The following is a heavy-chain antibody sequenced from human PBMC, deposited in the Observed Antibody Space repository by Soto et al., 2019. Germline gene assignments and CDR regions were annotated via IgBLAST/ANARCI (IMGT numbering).Heavy chain of an antibody. CDR2: VFRSGSI. J-gene: IGHJ4*02. V-gene: IGHV4-61*01. D-gene: IGHD1-1*01. Sequence: SLTCNVSGGSMTTGSYFWSWIRQPPGKGLEWIGYVFRSGSINYSPSFKSRVTISIDTSKNQFSLMLKSVTAADTAVYFCARARNRYFDYWGQGALGTVAS. CDR3: ARARNRYFDY. CDR1: GGSMTTGSYF.